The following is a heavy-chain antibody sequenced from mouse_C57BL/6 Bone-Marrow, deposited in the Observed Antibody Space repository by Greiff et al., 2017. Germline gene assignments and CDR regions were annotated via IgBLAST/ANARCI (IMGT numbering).Heavy chain of an antibody. CDR2: INPNNGGT. Sequence: EVQLQQSGPELVKPGASVKISCKASGYTFTDYYMNWVKQSPGKSLEWIGDINPNNGGTSYNQKFKGKATLTVDKSSSTAYMELRSLPSEDSAVYYCAREIYYYGSSPWFAYWGQGTLVTVSA. J-gene: IGHJ3*01. CDR3: AREIYYYGSSPWFAY. CDR1: GYTFTDYY. D-gene: IGHD1-1*01. V-gene: IGHV1-26*01.